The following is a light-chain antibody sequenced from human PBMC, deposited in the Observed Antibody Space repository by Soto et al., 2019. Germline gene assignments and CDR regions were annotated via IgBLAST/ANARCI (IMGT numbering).Light chain of an antibody. Sequence: DIQMTQSPSSLSASVGDRVTITCQASQDISNYLNWYQQKPGKAPKFLIYDASNLETGVPSRFSGSGSGTDFTFTISSLQPEDIATYYCHQYDNLPFTFGPGTKVDIK. J-gene: IGKJ3*01. CDR3: HQYDNLPFT. CDR2: DAS. CDR1: QDISNY. V-gene: IGKV1-33*01.